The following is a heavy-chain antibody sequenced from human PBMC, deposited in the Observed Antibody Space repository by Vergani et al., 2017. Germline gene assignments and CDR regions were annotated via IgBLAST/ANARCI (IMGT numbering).Heavy chain of an antibody. J-gene: IGHJ4*02. Sequence: EVQLLESGGGLVQPGGSLRLSCAASGFAFSSYAMSWVRQAPGKGLEWVSAISGSGGSTYYADSVKGRFTISRDNSKNTLYRQMNSLRADDTALYYCAKDRSYCSGGLSYSHLFDYWGQGTLVTVAS. CDR3: AKDRSYCSGGLSYSHLFDY. CDR1: GFAFSSYA. D-gene: IGHD2-15*01. V-gene: IGHV3-23*01. CDR2: ISGSGGST.